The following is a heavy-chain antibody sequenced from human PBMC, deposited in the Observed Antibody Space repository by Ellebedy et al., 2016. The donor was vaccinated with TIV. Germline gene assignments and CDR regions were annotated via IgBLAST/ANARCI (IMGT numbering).Heavy chain of an antibody. Sequence: GESLKISCAASGFSFSRYWMSWVRQAPGKRPEWVANIKEDGSEEYYVDSVKGRFTISRDNAKNTLYLQMNSLRAEDTAVYYCAREGSWIQLPNWFDPWGQGTLVTVSS. V-gene: IGHV3-7*01. CDR3: AREGSWIQLPNWFDP. CDR1: GFSFSRYW. D-gene: IGHD5-18*01. J-gene: IGHJ5*02. CDR2: IKEDGSEE.